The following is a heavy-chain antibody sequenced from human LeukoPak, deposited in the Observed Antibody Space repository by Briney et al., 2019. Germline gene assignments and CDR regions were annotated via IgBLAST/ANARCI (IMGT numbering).Heavy chain of an antibody. V-gene: IGHV4-34*01. CDR1: GGSFSGYY. J-gene: IGHJ3*01. CDR2: INHSGST. CDR3: ASIRRLDYNFWSGYSLDTFDV. D-gene: IGHD3-3*01. Sequence: SETLSLTCAVYGGSFSGYYWSWIRQPPGKGLEWIGEINHSGSTNYNPSLKSRVTISVDTSKNQFSLRLSSMTAADTAVYYCASIRRLDYNFWSGYSLDTFDVWGQGTMVTVSS.